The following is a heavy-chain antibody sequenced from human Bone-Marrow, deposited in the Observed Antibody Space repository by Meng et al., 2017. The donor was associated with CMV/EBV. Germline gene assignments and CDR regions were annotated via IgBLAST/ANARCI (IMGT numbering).Heavy chain of an antibody. CDR1: GFTFSDYY. J-gene: IGHJ6*02. Sequence: GESLKISCAASGFTFSDYYMSWIRQAPGKGLEWVSYISSSGSTIYYVDSVKGRFTISRDSANNSLYLQMNSLRAEDTAAYYCAREFAPRTYYYGMDVWGQGTTVTVSS. D-gene: IGHD1-14*01. V-gene: IGHV3-11*01. CDR2: ISSSGSTI. CDR3: AREFAPRTYYYGMDV.